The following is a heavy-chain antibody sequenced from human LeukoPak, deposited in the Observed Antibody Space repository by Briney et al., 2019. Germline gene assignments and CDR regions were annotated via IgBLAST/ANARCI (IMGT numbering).Heavy chain of an antibody. CDR3: AKGWRVAGFDY. CDR1: GFTFSSYG. D-gene: IGHD3-3*01. CDR2: ISYDGSNK. Sequence: GRSLRLSCAASGFTFSSYGMHWVRQAPGKGLEWVAVISYDGSNKYYADSVKGRFTISRDNSKNTLYLQMNSLRAEDTAVYYCAKGWRVAGFDYWGQGTLVTVSS. V-gene: IGHV3-30*18. J-gene: IGHJ4*02.